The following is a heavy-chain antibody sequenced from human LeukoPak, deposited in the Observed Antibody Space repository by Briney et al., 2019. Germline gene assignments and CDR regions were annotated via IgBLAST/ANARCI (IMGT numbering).Heavy chain of an antibody. D-gene: IGHD4-17*01. J-gene: IGHJ4*02. CDR3: ARGHTAVTRHFDF. CDR2: ISSGSSAI. Sequence: PGGSLRLSCEASGFTFTTYSMTWVRQAPGKGLEWVSIISSGSSAIFSADALKGRFTISRDDAKNLLYLDMNSLRAEDTAVYYCARGHTAVTRHFDFWGQGALVTVSS. V-gene: IGHV3-21*01. CDR1: GFTFTTYS.